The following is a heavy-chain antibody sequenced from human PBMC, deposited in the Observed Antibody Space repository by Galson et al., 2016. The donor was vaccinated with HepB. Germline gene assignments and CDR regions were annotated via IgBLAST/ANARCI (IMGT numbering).Heavy chain of an antibody. CDR1: GYSFTSYW. Sequence: QSGAEVKKPGESLRISCKGSGYSFTSYWINWVRQMPGKGLEWMGKIDPSDSYTNYSPSFQGHVTISGDTSLTIVDLQWRSLKASDTAMYYCSRRALGHGDAFDIWGQGTRVTVAA. CDR3: SRRALGHGDAFDI. V-gene: IGHV5-10-1*01. J-gene: IGHJ3*02. D-gene: IGHD5-24*01. CDR2: IDPSDSYT.